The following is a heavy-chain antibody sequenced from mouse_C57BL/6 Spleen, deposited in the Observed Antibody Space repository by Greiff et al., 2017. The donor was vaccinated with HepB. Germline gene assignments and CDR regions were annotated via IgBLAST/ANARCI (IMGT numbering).Heavy chain of an antibody. V-gene: IGHV3-6*01. Sequence: EVQLQQSGPGLVKPSQSLSLTCSVTGYSITSGYYWNWIRQFPGNKLEWMGYISYDGSNNYNPSLKNRISITRDTSKNQFFLKLNSVTTEDTATYYCARLGTAWYFDVWGTGTTVTVSS. D-gene: IGHD1-2*01. J-gene: IGHJ1*03. CDR2: ISYDGSN. CDR3: ARLGTAWYFDV. CDR1: GYSITSGYY.